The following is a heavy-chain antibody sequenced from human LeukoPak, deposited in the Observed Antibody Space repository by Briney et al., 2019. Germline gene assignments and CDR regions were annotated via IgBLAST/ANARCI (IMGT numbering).Heavy chain of an antibody. J-gene: IGHJ6*02. D-gene: IGHD2-15*01. Sequence: GASVKVSCKASGYTFTGYYMHWVRQAPGQGLEWMGWINPNSGGTNYAQKLQGRVTMTRDTSISTAYMELSRLRSDDTAVYYCARDGVVVAPFYYYYGMDVWGQGTTATVSS. CDR3: ARDGVVVAPFYYYYGMDV. CDR2: INPNSGGT. V-gene: IGHV1-2*02. CDR1: GYTFTGYY.